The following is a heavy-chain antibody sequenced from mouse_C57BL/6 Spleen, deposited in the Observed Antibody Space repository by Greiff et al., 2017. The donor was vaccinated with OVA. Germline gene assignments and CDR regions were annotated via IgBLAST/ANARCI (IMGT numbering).Heavy chain of an antibody. Sequence: VQLQQSGPELVKPGAPVKISCKASGYTFTDYYMNWVKQSHGKSLEWIGDINPNNGGTSYNQKFKGKATLTVDKSSSTAYMELRSLTSEDSAVYYCARRDDYTCFAYWGQGTLVTVSA. CDR3: ARRDDYTCFAY. CDR1: GYTFTDYY. J-gene: IGHJ3*01. CDR2: INPNNGGT. V-gene: IGHV1-26*01. D-gene: IGHD2-4*01.